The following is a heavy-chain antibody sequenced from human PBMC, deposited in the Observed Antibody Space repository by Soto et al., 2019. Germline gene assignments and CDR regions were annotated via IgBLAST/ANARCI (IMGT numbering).Heavy chain of an antibody. CDR1: GFTFSSYG. CDR2: ISYDGSNK. J-gene: IGHJ5*02. Sequence: GGSLRLSCAASGFTFSSYGMHWVRQAPGKWLEWVAVISYDGSNKYYADSVKGRFTISRDNSKNTLYLQMNSLRAEDTAVYYCAEDLKIAAAGTDWFDPWGQGXLVTVSS. D-gene: IGHD6-13*01. CDR3: AEDLKIAAAGTDWFDP. V-gene: IGHV3-30*18.